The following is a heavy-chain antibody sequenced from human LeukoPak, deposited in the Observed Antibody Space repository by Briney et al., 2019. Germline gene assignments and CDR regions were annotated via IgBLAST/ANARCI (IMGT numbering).Heavy chain of an antibody. Sequence: SETLSLTCAVSGYSISSGYYRAWIRQPPGKGLEWIGSIYHSGSTYYNPSLKSRVTISVDTSKNQFSLKLSSVTAADTAVYYCATTGTKSDYWGQGTLVTVSS. J-gene: IGHJ4*02. V-gene: IGHV4-38-2*01. D-gene: IGHD1-7*01. CDR1: GYSISSGYY. CDR2: IYHSGST. CDR3: ATTGTKSDY.